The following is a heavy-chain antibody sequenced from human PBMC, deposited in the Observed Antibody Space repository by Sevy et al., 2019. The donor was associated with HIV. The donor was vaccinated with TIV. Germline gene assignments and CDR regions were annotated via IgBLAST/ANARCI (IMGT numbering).Heavy chain of an antibody. CDR3: ARDHFYDYVWGSYRPDAFDI. J-gene: IGHJ3*02. D-gene: IGHD3-16*02. CDR1: GFTFSSYS. V-gene: IGHV3-48*02. Sequence: GGSLRLSCAASGFTFSSYSMNWVRQAPRKGLEWVSYISSSSSTIYYADSVKGRFTISRDNAKNSLYLQMNSLRDEDTAVYYCARDHFYDYVWGSYRPDAFDIWGQGTMVTVSS. CDR2: ISSSSSTI.